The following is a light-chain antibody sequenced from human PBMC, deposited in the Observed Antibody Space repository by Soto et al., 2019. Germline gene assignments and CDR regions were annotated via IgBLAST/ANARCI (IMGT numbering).Light chain of an antibody. J-gene: IGKJ4*01. CDR2: DAS. CDR3: QPRSNWPPGT. CDR1: QSVSSY. Sequence: EIVLTQSPATLSLSPGERATLSYRASQSVSSYLAWYQQKPGQAPRLLIYDASNRATGIPARFRGSGSETDLTLTIRSLEPEDFAVYYCQPRSNWPPGTFGGGTKVEIK. V-gene: IGKV3-11*01.